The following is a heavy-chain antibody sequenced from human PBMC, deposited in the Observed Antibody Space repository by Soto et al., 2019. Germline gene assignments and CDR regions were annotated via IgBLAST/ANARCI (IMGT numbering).Heavy chain of an antibody. CDR3: ARQGAVTVMFYYHGMDV. J-gene: IGHJ6*02. V-gene: IGHV4-34*02. D-gene: IGHD2-21*02. Sequence: QVQLQQWGAGLLKPSETLSLTCDVYGGSFGGYFWSWIRQPPGKGLEWIGEINHGGITNYNPSHKSRITISVDTSKNQFSLKLSSVTAADAAVYYCARQGAVTVMFYYHGMDVWGQGTSVTVSS. CDR2: INHGGIT. CDR1: GGSFGGYF.